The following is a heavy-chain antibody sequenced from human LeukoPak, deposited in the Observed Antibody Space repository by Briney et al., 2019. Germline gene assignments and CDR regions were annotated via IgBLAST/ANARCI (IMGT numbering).Heavy chain of an antibody. CDR2: ISGSGDST. CDR1: GFTFRSYG. J-gene: IGHJ6*03. V-gene: IGHV3-23*01. Sequence: GGSLRLSCAASGFTFRSYGMSWVRQAPGKGLEWVSTISGSGDSTYYADSVKGRFTISRDNSKNTLYLQMNSLRAEDTAVYYCAKAAAHYYYYYMDVWGKGTTVTVSS. D-gene: IGHD6-13*01. CDR3: AKAAAHYYYYYMDV.